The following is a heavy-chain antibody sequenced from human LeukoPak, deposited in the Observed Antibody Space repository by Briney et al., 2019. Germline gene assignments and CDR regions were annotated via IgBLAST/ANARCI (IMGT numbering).Heavy chain of an antibody. CDR1: GGSISSYQ. J-gene: IGHJ4*02. Sequence: SETLSLTCTVSGGSISSYQWSWIRQPPGMGLEWIGYIYYSGSTNYNPSLKSRVTISVDTSENQFSLELSSVTAADTAVYYCASSLTSSGWYYFDYWGQGTLVTVSS. CDR3: ASSLTSSGWYYFDY. V-gene: IGHV4-59*01. CDR2: IYYSGST. D-gene: IGHD6-19*01.